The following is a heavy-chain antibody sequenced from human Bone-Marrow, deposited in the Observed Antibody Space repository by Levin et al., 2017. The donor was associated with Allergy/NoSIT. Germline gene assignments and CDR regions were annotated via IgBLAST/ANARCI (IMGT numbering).Heavy chain of an antibody. Sequence: SGGSLRLSCAASGFTFSSYAMHWVRQAPGKGLEWVAVISYDGSNKYYADSVKGRFTISRDNSKNTLYLQMNSLRAEDTAVYYCARADSSGSDYFDYWGQGTLVTVSS. CDR2: ISYDGSNK. V-gene: IGHV3-30-3*01. D-gene: IGHD3-22*01. CDR3: ARADSSGSDYFDY. J-gene: IGHJ4*02. CDR1: GFTFSSYA.